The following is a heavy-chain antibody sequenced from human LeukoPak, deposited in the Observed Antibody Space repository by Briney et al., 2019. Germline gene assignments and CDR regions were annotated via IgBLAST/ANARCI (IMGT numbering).Heavy chain of an antibody. D-gene: IGHD3-3*01. V-gene: IGHV4-59*01. CDR3: ATQSIAFWSGYSPYYFDY. J-gene: IGHJ4*02. CDR1: GGSISSYY. CDR2: IYYSGST. Sequence: SETLSLTCTVSGGSISSYYWSWIRQPPGKGLEWIGYIYYSGSTNYNPSLKSRVTISVDTSKNQFSLKLSSVTAADTAVYYCATQSIAFWSGYSPYYFDYWGQGTLVTVSS.